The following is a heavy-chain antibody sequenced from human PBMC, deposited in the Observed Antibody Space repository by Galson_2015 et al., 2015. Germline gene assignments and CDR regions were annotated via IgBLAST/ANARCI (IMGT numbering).Heavy chain of an antibody. CDR3: ARGGAYCSSTSCYAFDI. Sequence: SLRLSCAASGFTLSTYTMHWVRQAPGKGLEWVAVLSYDGNHKYYADSMKARFTISKDNSKNTLYLQMNSLRAEDTAVYYCARGGAYCSSTSCYAFDIWGQGTMVTVSS. D-gene: IGHD2-2*01. V-gene: IGHV3-30*01. CDR1: GFTLSTYT. CDR2: LSYDGNHK. J-gene: IGHJ3*02.